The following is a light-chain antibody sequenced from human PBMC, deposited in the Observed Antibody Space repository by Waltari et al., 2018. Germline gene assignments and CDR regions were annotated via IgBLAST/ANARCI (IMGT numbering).Light chain of an antibody. Sequence: QSGLTQPASVSGSPGQSITISCTGTSSDVGNYNLVSWYQQYPGKAPKLMVYEVTKRTSGVSDRLSGSKAGNTASLTIYGFQSEDEADYYCCSYAGLGIYVFGTGTKVTVL. J-gene: IGLJ1*01. V-gene: IGLV2-23*02. CDR1: SSDVGNYNL. CDR2: EVT. CDR3: CSYAGLGIYV.